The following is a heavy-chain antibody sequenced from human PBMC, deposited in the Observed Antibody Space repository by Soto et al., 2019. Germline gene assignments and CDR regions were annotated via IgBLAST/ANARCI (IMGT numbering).Heavy chain of an antibody. CDR3: ASAQRDWYYDILTGYYIPSEYFQH. CDR1: GGSISSSNW. CDR2: FYHSGST. Sequence: PSETLSLTCAVSGGSISSSNWWSWVRQPPGKGLEWIGEFYHSGSTNYNPSLKSRVTISVDKSKNQFSLKLSSVTAADTAVYYCASAQRDWYYDILTGYYIPSEYFQHWGQGTLVTVSS. V-gene: IGHV4-4*02. D-gene: IGHD3-9*01. J-gene: IGHJ1*01.